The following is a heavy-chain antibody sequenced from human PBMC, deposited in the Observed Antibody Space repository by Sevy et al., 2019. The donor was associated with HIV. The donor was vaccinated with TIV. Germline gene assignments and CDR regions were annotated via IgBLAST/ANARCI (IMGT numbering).Heavy chain of an antibody. Sequence: GGSLRLSCAASGFTFSSYAMHWVRQAPGKGLEWVAVISYDGSNKYYADSVKGRFTISRDNSKNTRYLQMNSLRAEDTAVYYCAREGMVRGVMRFDPWGQGTLVTVSS. D-gene: IGHD3-10*01. CDR3: AREGMVRGVMRFDP. CDR1: GFTFSSYA. CDR2: ISYDGSNK. V-gene: IGHV3-30*04. J-gene: IGHJ5*02.